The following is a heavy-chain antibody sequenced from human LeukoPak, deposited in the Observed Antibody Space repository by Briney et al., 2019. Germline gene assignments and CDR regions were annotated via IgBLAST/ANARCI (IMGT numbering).Heavy chain of an antibody. CDR1: GYTFTGYY. CDR2: INPNSGGT. CDR3: ARELIVVVPAATPFDY. Sequence: ASVTVSCKASGYTFTGYYMHWVRQAPGQGLEWMGWINPNSGGTNYAQKFQGRVTMTRDTSISTAYMELSRLRSDDTAVYYCARELIVVVPAATPFDYWGQGTLVTVSS. J-gene: IGHJ4*02. D-gene: IGHD2-2*01. V-gene: IGHV1-2*02.